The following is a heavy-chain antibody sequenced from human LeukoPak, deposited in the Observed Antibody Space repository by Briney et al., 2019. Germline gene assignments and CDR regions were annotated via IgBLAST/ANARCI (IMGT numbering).Heavy chain of an antibody. J-gene: IGHJ3*02. CDR1: GFTFSSYS. CDR3: ARERGYGGNSGVEDI. CDR2: ISSSSSYI. Sequence: PGGSLRLSCAASGFTFSSYSMNWVRQAPGKGLEWVSSISSSSSYIYYADSVKGRFTISRDNAKNSLYLQMNSLRAEDTAVYYCARERGYGGNSGVEDIWGQGTMVTVSS. D-gene: IGHD4-23*01. V-gene: IGHV3-21*01.